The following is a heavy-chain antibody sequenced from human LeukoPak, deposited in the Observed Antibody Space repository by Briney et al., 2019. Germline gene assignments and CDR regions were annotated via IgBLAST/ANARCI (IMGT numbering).Heavy chain of an antibody. CDR2: IYPGDSDT. CDR1: GYSFTSYW. D-gene: IGHD3-22*01. V-gene: IGHV5-51*01. CDR3: ARLDYYDSSGYPLGPGAFDI. Sequence: GESLKISCKGSGYSFTSYWIGWVRQMPGKGLEWMGIIYPGDSDTRYSPSFQGQVTISADKSISTAYLQWSSLKASDTAMYYCARLDYYDSSGYPLGPGAFDIWGQGTMVTVSS. J-gene: IGHJ3*02.